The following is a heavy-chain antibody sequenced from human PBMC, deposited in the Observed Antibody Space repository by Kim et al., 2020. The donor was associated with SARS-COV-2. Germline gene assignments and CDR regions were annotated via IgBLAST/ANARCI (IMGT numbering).Heavy chain of an antibody. CDR3: ARVWPEYYYDSSGPLDY. Sequence: GGSLRLSCAASGFTFSSYAMHWVRQAPGKGLEYVSAISSNGGSTYYANSVKGRFTISRDNSKNTLYLQMGSLRAEDMAVYYCARVWPEYYYDSSGPLDY. J-gene: IGHJ4*01. CDR1: GFTFSSYA. CDR2: ISSNGGST. V-gene: IGHV3-64*01. D-gene: IGHD3-22*01.